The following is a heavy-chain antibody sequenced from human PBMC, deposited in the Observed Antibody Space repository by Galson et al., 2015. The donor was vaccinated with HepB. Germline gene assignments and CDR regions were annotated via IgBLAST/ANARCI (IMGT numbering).Heavy chain of an antibody. V-gene: IGHV6-1*01. CDR3: AREAPSYNYGSGSYFKNWFDF. CDR2: TYYRSKWYN. Sequence: CAISGDSVSSHSAAWNWIRQSPSRGLEWLGRTYYRSKWYNDYAVSVKSRITIDPDTSKNQFSLQLNSVTPEDTAVYYCAREAPSYNYGSGSYFKNWFDFWGQGTLVTVSS. J-gene: IGHJ5*01. D-gene: IGHD3-10*01. CDR1: GDSVSSHSAA.